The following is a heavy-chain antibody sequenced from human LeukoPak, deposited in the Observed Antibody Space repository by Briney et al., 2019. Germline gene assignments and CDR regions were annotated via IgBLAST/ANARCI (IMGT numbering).Heavy chain of an antibody. Sequence: PGGSLRLSSTAYRFTFSSYATAWVRQAPGEGLEWVSTISGSDSNTYYADSGKGRFTVSRDNSKNTLCIQINSLRAENTAVYYCAKDRVVRGVMGANDYWGQGALVTVSS. D-gene: IGHD3-10*01. V-gene: IGHV3-23*01. J-gene: IGHJ4*02. CDR2: ISGSDSNT. CDR3: AKDRVVRGVMGANDY. CDR1: RFTFSSYA.